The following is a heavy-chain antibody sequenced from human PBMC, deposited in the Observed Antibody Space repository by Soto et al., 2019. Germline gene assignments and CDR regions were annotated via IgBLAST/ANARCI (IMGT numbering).Heavy chain of an antibody. CDR3: AKHPENYYYGMDV. CDR1: GGTFSSYA. V-gene: IGHV1-69*14. CDR2: IIPIFGTA. Sequence: QVQLVQSGAEVKKPGSSVKVSCKASGGTFSSYAISWVLQAPGQGLEWMGGIIPIFGTANYAQKFQGRVTVNADKSTRTAYMARSSLRSEDTAVYYCAKHPENYYYGMDVWGQGTTVTVSS. J-gene: IGHJ6*02.